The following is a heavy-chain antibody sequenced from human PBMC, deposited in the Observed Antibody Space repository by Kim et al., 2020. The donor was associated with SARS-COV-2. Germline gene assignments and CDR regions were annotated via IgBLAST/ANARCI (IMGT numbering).Heavy chain of an antibody. Sequence: ASVKVSCKASGYTFKTYPIHWLRQAPGQTLEWMGWVNAANDQTKYSKKFQGRITISRDTSANTAYMELRSLTTKDTAFYYCVRDMNPKVYDYWGQGTLVTVSS. CDR1: GYTFKTYP. CDR3: VRDMNPKVYDY. CDR2: VNAANDQT. J-gene: IGHJ4*02. V-gene: IGHV1-3*01. D-gene: IGHD3-16*01.